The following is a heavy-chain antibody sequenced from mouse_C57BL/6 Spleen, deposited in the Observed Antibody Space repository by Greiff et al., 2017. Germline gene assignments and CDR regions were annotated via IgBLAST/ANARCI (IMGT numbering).Heavy chain of an antibody. V-gene: IGHV1-82*01. J-gene: IGHJ4*01. CDR1: GYALSSSW. D-gene: IGHD4-1*01. Sequence: QVQLKESGPELVKPGASVKISCKASGYALSSSWMNWVKQRPGKGLEWIGRIYPGDGDTNYNGKFKGKATLTADKSSSTAYMQLSSLTSEDSAVYFCARSGGTRGYAMDYWGQGTSVTVSS. CDR2: IYPGDGDT. CDR3: ARSGGTRGYAMDY.